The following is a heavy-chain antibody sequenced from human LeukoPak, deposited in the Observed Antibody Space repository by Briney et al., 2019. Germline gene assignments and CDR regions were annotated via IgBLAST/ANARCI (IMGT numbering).Heavy chain of an antibody. CDR1: GVTFSSYE. V-gene: IGHV3-48*03. J-gene: IGHJ4*02. D-gene: IGHD3-9*01. CDR3: ARDSRYYDILTGYDY. Sequence: GGSLRLSCAASGVTFSSYEMNWVRQAPGKGLEWVSYISSSGSTIYYADSVKGRFTISRDNAKNSLYLQMNSLRAEDTAVYCCARDSRYYDILTGYDYWGQGTLVTVSS. CDR2: ISSSGSTI.